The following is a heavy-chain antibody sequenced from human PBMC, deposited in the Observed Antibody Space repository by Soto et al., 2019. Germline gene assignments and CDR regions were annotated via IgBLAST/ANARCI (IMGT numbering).Heavy chain of an antibody. CDR3: ATGIGNPSYFAY. CDR2: ISGNSGTI. D-gene: IGHD1-1*01. J-gene: IGHJ4*02. Sequence: GGSVQLSSAASGFTFISYSMSWVRQAPGKGLEWVSIISGNSGTIEYADSAKGRFTISRDNSKNMLYLQMGSLRAEDTAVYYCATGIGNPSYFAYWGQGNLVTVSS. CDR1: GFTFISYS. V-gene: IGHV3-23*01.